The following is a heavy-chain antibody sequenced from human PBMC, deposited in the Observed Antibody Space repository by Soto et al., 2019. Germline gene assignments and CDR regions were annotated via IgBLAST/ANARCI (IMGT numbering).Heavy chain of an antibody. V-gene: IGHV4-30-4*01. J-gene: IGHJ4*02. CDR3: ARGIGYYYGSGSYDYYFDY. D-gene: IGHD3-10*01. CDR1: GGSISSYY. Sequence: PSETLSLTCTVSGGSISSYYWSWIRQPPGKGLEWIGYIYYSGSTYYNPSLKSRVTISVDTSKNQFSLKLSSVTAADTAVYYCARGIGYYYGSGSYDYYFDYWGQGTLVTVSS. CDR2: IYYSGST.